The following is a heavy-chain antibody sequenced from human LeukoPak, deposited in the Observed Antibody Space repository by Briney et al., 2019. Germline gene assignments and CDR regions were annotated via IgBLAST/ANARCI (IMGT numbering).Heavy chain of an antibody. D-gene: IGHD1-26*01. CDR2: ISSRGSTI. V-gene: IGHV3-48*03. CDR3: ARGPRVGAAGFVHYHYMDV. Sequence: GGSLRLSCAASGFTFSSYEMNWVRQAPGKGLEWVSYISSRGSTIYYTDSVKGRFTISRDNSKNTLYLQMNSLRAEDTAVYYCARGPRVGAAGFVHYHYMDVWGKGTTVTVSS. J-gene: IGHJ6*03. CDR1: GFTFSSYE.